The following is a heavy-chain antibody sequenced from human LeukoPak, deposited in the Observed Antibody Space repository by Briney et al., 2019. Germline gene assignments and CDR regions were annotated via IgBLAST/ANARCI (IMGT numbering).Heavy chain of an antibody. CDR1: GYTFTGYY. D-gene: IGHD3-10*01. CDR2: INPNSGGT. Sequence: GASVKVSCKASGYTFTGYYMHWVRQAPGQGLEWMGWINPNSGGTNYAQKFQGRVTMTRDTSISTAYMELSRLRSDDTAVYYCARDPTAGYYYGSGSYWVYWGQGTLVTVSS. CDR3: ARDPTAGYYYGSGSYWVY. V-gene: IGHV1-2*02. J-gene: IGHJ4*02.